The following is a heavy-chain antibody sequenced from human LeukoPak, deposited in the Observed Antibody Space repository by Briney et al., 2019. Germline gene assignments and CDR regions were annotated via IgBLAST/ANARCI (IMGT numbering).Heavy chain of an antibody. CDR1: GGSISSGGYY. CDR3: AIPQSSDWFDP. CDR2: IYYSGST. J-gene: IGHJ5*02. V-gene: IGHV4-39*01. Sequence: PSETLSLTCTVSGGSISSGGYYWSWIRQHPGKGLEWIGYIYYSGSTYYNPSLKSRVTISVDTSKNQFSLKLSSVTAADTAVYYCAIPQSSDWFDPWGQGTLVTVSS.